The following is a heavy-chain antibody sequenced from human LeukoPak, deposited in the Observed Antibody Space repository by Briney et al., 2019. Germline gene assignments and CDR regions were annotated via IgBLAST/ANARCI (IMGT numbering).Heavy chain of an antibody. Sequence: GASVKVSCKASGYTFTSHDINWVRQATGQGLEWMGWMNPNSGNTGYAQKFQGRVTITRNTSISTAYMELSSLRSEDTALYYCARDGGRYRFDYWGQGTMVTVSS. CDR1: GYTFTSHD. V-gene: IGHV1-8*03. CDR2: MNPNSGNT. D-gene: IGHD3-16*02. CDR3: ARDGGRYRFDY. J-gene: IGHJ4*02.